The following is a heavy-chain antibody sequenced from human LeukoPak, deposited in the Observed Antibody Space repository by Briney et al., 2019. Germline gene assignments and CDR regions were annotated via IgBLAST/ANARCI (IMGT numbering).Heavy chain of an antibody. V-gene: IGHV3-23*01. CDR3: AKRIAAAQPAY. J-gene: IGHJ4*02. CDR1: GFTFSSYA. Sequence: GGSLRLSCAASGFTFSSYAMSWVRQAPGKGLEWVSTISGSGGSTYYADSVKGRFTISRDNSKNTLYLQMNSLRAEDTAIYYCAKRIAAAQPAYWGQGTLVTVSS. CDR2: ISGSGGST. D-gene: IGHD6-13*01.